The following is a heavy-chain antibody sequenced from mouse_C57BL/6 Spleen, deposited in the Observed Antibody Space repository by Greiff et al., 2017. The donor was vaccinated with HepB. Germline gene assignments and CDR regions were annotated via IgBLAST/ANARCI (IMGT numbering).Heavy chain of an antibody. CDR2: IYPNNGGN. D-gene: IGHD1-2*01. Sequence: EVHLVESGPELVKPGASVKMSCKASGYTFTDYYMHWVKQSHGKSLEWIGYIYPNNGGNGYNQKFKGKATLTVDKSSSTAYMELRSLTSEDSAVYYCARQSSGWGYAMDYWGQGTSVTVSS. V-gene: IGHV1-34*01. J-gene: IGHJ4*01. CDR1: GYTFTDYY. CDR3: ARQSSGWGYAMDY.